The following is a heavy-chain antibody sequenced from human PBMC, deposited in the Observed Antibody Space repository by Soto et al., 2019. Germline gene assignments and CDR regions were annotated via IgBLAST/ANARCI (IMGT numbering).Heavy chain of an antibody. Sequence: PSETLSLTCGVFGGSISNSSWWTWVRQPPGKGLEWIGEIYHTGSTNYNSSLMSRVTISLDKPNNQFSLKLSSVTAADTAVYYCAHRPIVGAAIWGQGTLVTVSS. CDR2: IYHTGST. CDR1: GGSISNSSW. CDR3: AHRPIVGAAI. J-gene: IGHJ4*02. D-gene: IGHD1-26*01. V-gene: IGHV4-4*02.